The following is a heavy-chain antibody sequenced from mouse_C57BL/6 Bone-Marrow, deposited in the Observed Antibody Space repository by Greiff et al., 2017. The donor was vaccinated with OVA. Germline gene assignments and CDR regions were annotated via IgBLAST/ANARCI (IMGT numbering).Heavy chain of an antibody. CDR1: GFTFSDYG. Sequence: VQLKESGGGLVKPGGSLKLSCAASGFTFSDYGMHWVRQAPEKGLEWVVYISSGSSTIYYADTVKGRFTISSDNAKNTLFLQMTSLRSEDTAMYYCARINYWYFDVWGTGTTVTVSS. V-gene: IGHV5-17*01. CDR3: ARINYWYFDV. J-gene: IGHJ1*03. CDR2: ISSGSSTI.